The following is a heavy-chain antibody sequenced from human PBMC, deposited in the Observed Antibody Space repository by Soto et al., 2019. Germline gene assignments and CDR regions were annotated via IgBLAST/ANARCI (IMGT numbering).Heavy chain of an antibody. CDR1: GFTFSSYA. J-gene: IGHJ6*02. Sequence: PGGSLRLSCAASGFTFSSYAMSWVRQAPGKGLEWVSAISGSGGSTYYADSVKGRFTTSRDNSKNTLYLQMNSLRAEDTAVYYCAKVYRRVLPLVSPRGSYGMDVWGQGTTVTVSS. D-gene: IGHD2-15*01. V-gene: IGHV3-23*01. CDR3: AKVYRRVLPLVSPRGSYGMDV. CDR2: ISGSGGST.